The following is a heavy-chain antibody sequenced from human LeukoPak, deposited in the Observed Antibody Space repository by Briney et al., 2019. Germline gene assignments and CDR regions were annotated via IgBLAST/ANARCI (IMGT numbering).Heavy chain of an antibody. CDR1: GYTFTNYG. V-gene: IGHV1-18*01. CDR3: ARDKAVTTEVTQHFQH. J-gene: IGHJ1*01. Sequence: GASVKVSCKASGYTFTNYGFSWVRQAPGQGLEWMGWISAYNGYTDYAQKFQFRVTMTTDTSTSTAYMELRSLRSDDTAVYYCARDKAVTTEVTQHFQHWGQGTLVIVSS. D-gene: IGHD4-23*01. CDR2: ISAYNGYT.